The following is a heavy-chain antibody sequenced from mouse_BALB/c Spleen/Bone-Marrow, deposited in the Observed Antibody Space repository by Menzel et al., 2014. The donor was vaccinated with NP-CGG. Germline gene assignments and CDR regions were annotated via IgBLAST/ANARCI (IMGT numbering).Heavy chain of an antibody. CDR2: IDPETGGT. V-gene: IGHV1-15*01. CDR1: GYTFTDYE. J-gene: IGHJ1*01. CDR3: TRDGSSRWYFDV. Sequence: QVQLKESGAELVRPGASVTLSCKASGYTFTDYEMHWVKQTPVHSLEWIGAIDPETGGTAYNQKFKGKATLTADKSSSTAYMELRSLTSEDSAVYYCTRDGSSRWYFDVWGAGTTVTVSS. D-gene: IGHD1-1*01.